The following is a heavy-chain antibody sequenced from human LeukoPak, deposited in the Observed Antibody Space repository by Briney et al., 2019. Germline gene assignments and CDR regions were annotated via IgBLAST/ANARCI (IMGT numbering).Heavy chain of an antibody. D-gene: IGHD6-19*01. CDR1: GFTFSSYG. CDR3: ARSGAAVAGFDY. V-gene: IGHV3-30*03. J-gene: IGHJ4*02. CDR2: ISYDGSNK. Sequence: GGSLRLSCAASGFTFSSYGMHWVRQAPGKGLEWVALISYDGSNKYYADSVKGRFTISRDNSKNTVYLQMNSLRPEDTAVYYCARSGAAVAGFDYWGQGTLVTVSS.